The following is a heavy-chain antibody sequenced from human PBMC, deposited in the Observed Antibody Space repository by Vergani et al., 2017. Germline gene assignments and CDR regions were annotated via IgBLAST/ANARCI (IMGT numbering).Heavy chain of an antibody. V-gene: IGHV3-23*01. J-gene: IGHJ6*03. D-gene: IGHD4-17*01. Sequence: EMQLLESGGGLVQPGGSLRLSCAASGFTFSSYAMSWVRQAPGKGLEWVSAISGSGGSTYYADSVKGRFTSSRDNSKNTLYLQMNSLRAEDTAVYYCAITVTTRSYYMDVWGKGTTVTVSS. CDR3: AITVTTRSYYMDV. CDR1: GFTFSSYA. CDR2: ISGSGGST.